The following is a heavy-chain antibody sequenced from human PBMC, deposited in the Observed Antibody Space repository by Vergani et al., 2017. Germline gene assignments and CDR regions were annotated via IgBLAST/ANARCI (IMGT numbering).Heavy chain of an antibody. D-gene: IGHD3-16*01. Sequence: QMQFQESGPGLVKASETLSLTCTVSGDSIISRSYYWGWIRQPPGKGLEWIGSIYNSGNGDSSSSLKSRVTISADTSKNQFSLRLTSVTAADTAVYYCASGKYYSDSTSHFRGRYFDVWVRGTLVTVPS. J-gene: IGHJ2*01. V-gene: IGHV4-39*01. CDR1: GDSIISRSYY. CDR2: IYNSGNG. CDR3: ASGKYYSDSTSHFRGRYFDV.